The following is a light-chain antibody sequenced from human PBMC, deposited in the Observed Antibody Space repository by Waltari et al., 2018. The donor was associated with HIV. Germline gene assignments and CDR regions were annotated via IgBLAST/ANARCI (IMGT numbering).Light chain of an antibody. V-gene: IGKV1-6*01. Sequence: AIQITQSPSSLSASVGDKVPITCRASQGVKSDLGWYQQRPGKAPNLLIYAVSSLQTGVPSRFSGSGSGTTFTLTISSLQPEDFATYYCLQDYNYPPTFGQGTKV. CDR1: QGVKSD. J-gene: IGKJ1*01. CDR3: LQDYNYPPT. CDR2: AVS.